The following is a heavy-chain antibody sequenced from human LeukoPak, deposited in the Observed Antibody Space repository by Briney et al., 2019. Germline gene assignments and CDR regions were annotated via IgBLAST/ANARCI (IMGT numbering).Heavy chain of an antibody. CDR3: AKWGPHYDFWSGYFDY. Sequence: GGSLRLSCAASGFTFSSYAMSWVLQAPGKGLEWVSAISGSGGSTYYADSVKGRFTISRDNSKNTLYLQMNSLRAEDTAVYYCAKWGPHYDFWSGYFDYWGQGTLVTVSS. D-gene: IGHD3-3*01. CDR1: GFTFSSYA. J-gene: IGHJ4*02. V-gene: IGHV3-23*01. CDR2: ISGSGGST.